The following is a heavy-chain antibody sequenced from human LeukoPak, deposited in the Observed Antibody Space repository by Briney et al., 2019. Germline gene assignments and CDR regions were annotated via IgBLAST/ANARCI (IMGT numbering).Heavy chain of an antibody. V-gene: IGHV3-23*01. CDR2: ISGSGGST. Sequence: PGGPLRLSCAASGFTFSSYAMSWVRQAPGKGLEWVSAISGSGGSTYYADSVKGRFTISRDNSKNTLYLQMNSLRAEDTAVYYCARELVGAKSIDYWGQGTLVTVPS. D-gene: IGHD1-26*01. CDR1: GFTFSSYA. J-gene: IGHJ4*02. CDR3: ARELVGAKSIDY.